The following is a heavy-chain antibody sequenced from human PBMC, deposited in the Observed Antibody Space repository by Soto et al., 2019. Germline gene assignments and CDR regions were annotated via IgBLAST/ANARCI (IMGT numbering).Heavy chain of an antibody. CDR2: IYYSGST. J-gene: IGHJ4*02. V-gene: IGHV4-31*03. CDR3: ARGSVGKRPIPFDY. D-gene: IGHD1-26*01. CDR1: GGSISSGGYY. Sequence: QVQLQESGPGLVKPSQTLSLTCTVSGGSISSGGYYWSWIRQHPGKGLEWIGYIYYSGSTYYNPALKSRVTISVETSKNQFSLKLSSVTAADTAVYYCARGSVGKRPIPFDYWGQGTLVTVSS.